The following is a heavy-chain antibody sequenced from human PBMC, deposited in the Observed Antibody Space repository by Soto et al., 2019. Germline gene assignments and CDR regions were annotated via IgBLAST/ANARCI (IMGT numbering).Heavy chain of an antibody. CDR1: GASISGFY. J-gene: IGHJ4*02. Sequence: SETLSLTCTVSGASISGFYWSWIRRSAGKGLEWIGRIYATGTTDYNPSLKSRVMMSVDTSKKQFSLKLRSVTAADTAVYYCARDAIRGSAAMKTYWGLGTLVTVSS. CDR3: ARDAIRGSAAMKTY. V-gene: IGHV4-4*07. CDR2: IYATGTT.